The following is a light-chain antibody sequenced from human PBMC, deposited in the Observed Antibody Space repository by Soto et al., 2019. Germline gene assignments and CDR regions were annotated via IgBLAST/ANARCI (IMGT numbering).Light chain of an antibody. CDR2: EVT. CDR1: TSDVGSHNF. V-gene: IGLV2-14*01. J-gene: IGLJ3*02. CDR3: SSFTNSILV. Sequence: QSALTQPASVSGSPGQSITISCTGTTSDVGSHNFVSWYQQLPGKAPKLLIYEVTNRPSGTSNRFSGSKSGNTASLTISGLQGEDEADYYCSSFTNSILVFGGGTKVTVL.